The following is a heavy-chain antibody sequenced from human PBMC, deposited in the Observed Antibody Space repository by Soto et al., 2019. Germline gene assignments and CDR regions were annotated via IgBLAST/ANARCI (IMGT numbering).Heavy chain of an antibody. CDR1: GYTFTSYG. CDR3: ARDLDGSGSYYTDY. CDR2: ISAYNGNT. J-gene: IGHJ4*02. V-gene: IGHV1-18*04. Sequence: ASVKVSCKASGYTFTSYGISWVRQAPGQGLEWMGWISAYNGNTNYAQKLQGRVTMTTDTSTSTAYMELRSLRSDDTAVYYCARDLDGSGSYYTDYWGPGTLVTVSS. D-gene: IGHD3-10*01.